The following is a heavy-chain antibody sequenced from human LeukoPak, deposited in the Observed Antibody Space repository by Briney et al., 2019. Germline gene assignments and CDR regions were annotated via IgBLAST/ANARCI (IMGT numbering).Heavy chain of an antibody. CDR1: GGSFSGYY. V-gene: IGHV4-34*01. J-gene: IGHJ3*01. Sequence: SETLSLTCAVYGGSFSGYYWSWIRQPPGKGLEWIGEINHSGSTNYNPSLKSRVTISVDTSKNQFSLKLRSVTAADTAVYYCARISSSNWYNERGAFDVWGQGTMVTVSS. CDR2: INHSGST. D-gene: IGHD6-13*01. CDR3: ARISSSNWYNERGAFDV.